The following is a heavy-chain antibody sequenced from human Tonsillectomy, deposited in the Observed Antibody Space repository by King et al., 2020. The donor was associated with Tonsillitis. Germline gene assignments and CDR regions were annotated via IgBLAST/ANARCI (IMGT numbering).Heavy chain of an antibody. V-gene: IGHV3-23*04. Sequence: VQLVESGGDLVQPGGSLRLSCAASGFTFSSYAMSWVRQAPGKGLEWVSTISGSGGSTYYADSVKGRFTISRDNSENTLYLQMNSLRAEDTAVYYCGKGAPGIAVAGSGAFDYWGQGTLVTVSS. CDR3: GKGAPGIAVAGSGAFDY. CDR1: GFTFSSYA. CDR2: ISGSGGST. D-gene: IGHD6-19*01. J-gene: IGHJ4*02.